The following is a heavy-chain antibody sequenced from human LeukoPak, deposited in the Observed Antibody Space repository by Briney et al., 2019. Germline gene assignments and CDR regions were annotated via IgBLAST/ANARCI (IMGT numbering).Heavy chain of an antibody. J-gene: IGHJ4*02. Sequence: PGGSLRLSCAASGFTFSSYSMNWVRQAPGKGLEWVSSISSSSSYIYYADSVKGRFTISRDNAKNSPYLQMNSLRAEDTAVYYCARDDFVAGTDWGQGTLVTVSS. CDR2: ISSSSSYI. V-gene: IGHV3-21*01. CDR3: ARDDFVAGTD. D-gene: IGHD6-19*01. CDR1: GFTFSSYS.